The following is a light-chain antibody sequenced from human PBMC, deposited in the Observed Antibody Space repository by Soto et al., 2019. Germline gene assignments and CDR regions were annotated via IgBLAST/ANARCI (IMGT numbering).Light chain of an antibody. J-gene: IGKJ4*01. CDR3: QHIYSAPLS. CDR1: QSITTY. V-gene: IGKV1-39*01. Sequence: DIQMTQSPSSLSASVGDRVTITCRASQSITTYLKWYRQKPGKAPKLLIYAASSLQSGVPSRFSGRGSETEFTLSISSLQPEDFATYFCQHIYSAPLSFGGGTKVEIK. CDR2: AAS.